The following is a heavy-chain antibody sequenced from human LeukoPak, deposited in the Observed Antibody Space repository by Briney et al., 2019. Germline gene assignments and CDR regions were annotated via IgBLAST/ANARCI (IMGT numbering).Heavy chain of an antibody. Sequence: PSGTLSLTCAVSGGSISSSNWWSWVRQPPGKGLEWIGEIYHSGSTYYNPSLKSRVTISVDTSKNQFSLKLSSVTAADTAVYYCARHVGLRYHKAQYYLDYWGQGTLVTVSS. CDR1: GGSISSSNW. J-gene: IGHJ4*02. CDR3: ARHVGLRYHKAQYYLDY. CDR2: IYHSGST. D-gene: IGHD2-2*01. V-gene: IGHV4-4*02.